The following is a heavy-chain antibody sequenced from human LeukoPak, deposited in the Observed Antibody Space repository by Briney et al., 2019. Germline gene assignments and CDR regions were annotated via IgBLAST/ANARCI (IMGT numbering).Heavy chain of an antibody. Sequence: GGSLRLSCAASGFTLSTFAMIWVRQPPGKGLEWVSSIFPSGGEIHYADSVRGRFTIYRDNSKSILSLQMNSLRAEDTAIYYCATYRQVLLPFESWGQGTLVTVSS. V-gene: IGHV3-23*01. CDR2: IFPSGGEI. D-gene: IGHD5-18*01. CDR1: GFTLSTFA. CDR3: ATYRQVLLPFES. J-gene: IGHJ4*02.